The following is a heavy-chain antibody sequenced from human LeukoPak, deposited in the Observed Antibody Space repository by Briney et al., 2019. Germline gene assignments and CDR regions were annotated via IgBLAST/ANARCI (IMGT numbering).Heavy chain of an antibody. Sequence: GGSLRLSCAASGFAFNNFLLHWVRQPPGKGLEWVALISHDGRKIYYAASVKGRFIISRDNSENTLYLQMNSLRGEDTAVYYCARDRGTIPEVENGVFDIWGQGTTVTVSS. V-gene: IGHV3-30*04. CDR2: ISHDGRKI. CDR3: ARDRGTIPEVENGVFDI. J-gene: IGHJ3*02. CDR1: GFAFNNFL. D-gene: IGHD2-8*01.